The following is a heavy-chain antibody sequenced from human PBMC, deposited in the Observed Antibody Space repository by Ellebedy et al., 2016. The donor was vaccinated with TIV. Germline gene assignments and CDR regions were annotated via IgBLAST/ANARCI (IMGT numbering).Heavy chain of an antibody. D-gene: IGHD6-19*01. V-gene: IGHV3-74*01. CDR2: LNVDGTFT. CDR3: ARGSSGWKGIDY. J-gene: IGHJ4*02. Sequence: GESLKISCAAPGFTYSSYYMNWVRQAPGKGLVCVSRLNVDGTFTSYADSVKGRFTISRDNAKNTLYLQMNSLRDEDTAVYFCARGSSGWKGIDYWGQGTLVTVSS. CDR1: GFTYSSYY.